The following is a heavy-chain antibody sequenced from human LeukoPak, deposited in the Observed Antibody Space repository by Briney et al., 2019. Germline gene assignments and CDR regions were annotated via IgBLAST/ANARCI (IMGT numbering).Heavy chain of an antibody. D-gene: IGHD6-19*01. Sequence: SETLSLTCAVSEMSFSAYYWNWIRQSPGKGLEWIGEINYGGSTKYTPSLEGRGTILIDTSKNQFSLKLTSVTAADTAVYYCARGFPPGSGSRGSHAFDAWGQGTMVTVSS. CDR1: EMSFSAYY. CDR3: ARGFPPGSGSRGSHAFDA. V-gene: IGHV4-34*01. J-gene: IGHJ3*01. CDR2: INYGGST.